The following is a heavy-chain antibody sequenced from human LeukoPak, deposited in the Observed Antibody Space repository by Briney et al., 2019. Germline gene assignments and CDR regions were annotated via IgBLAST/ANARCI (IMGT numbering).Heavy chain of an antibody. J-gene: IGHJ4*02. D-gene: IGHD3-16*01. CDR2: ISYDGSNT. Sequence: GRSLRLSCAASGFTFSIYGMHWVRQAPGKGLECVALISYDGSNTYYADSVKGRFTISRDNSKNTLYLQMNSLRAEETAVYYCAKDRFARNMLSYFDYWGQGTLVTVSS. V-gene: IGHV3-30*18. CDR1: GFTFSIYG. CDR3: AKDRFARNMLSYFDY.